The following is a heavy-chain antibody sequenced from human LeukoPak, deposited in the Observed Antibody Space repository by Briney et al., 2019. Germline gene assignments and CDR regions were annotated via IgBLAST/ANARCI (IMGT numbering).Heavy chain of an antibody. CDR2: IIPIFGTS. J-gene: IGHJ4*02. CDR3: TKDHEGYFDY. V-gene: IGHV1-69*05. Sequence: ASVKVSCKASGGTFSSYAISWVRQAPGQGVEWMARIIPIFGTSDYAQKFQGRVTITTDESTSTAFMELSGLRSEDTAVYYCTKDHEGYFDYWGQGSLVTVSS. CDR1: GGTFSSYA.